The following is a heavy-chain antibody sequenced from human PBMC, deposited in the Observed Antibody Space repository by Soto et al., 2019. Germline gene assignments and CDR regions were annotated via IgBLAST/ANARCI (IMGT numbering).Heavy chain of an antibody. D-gene: IGHD3-16*02. CDR1: VFSLSTTGVG. CDR2: IFWDDDK. CDR3: ASSTGYRIFDC. Sequence: QITLKESGPTLVKPTQPLTLTCTVSVFSLSTTGVGVGWIRQPPGKALEWVALIFWDDDKRYTPSLKSRLPLPKYTSRNQVVLTRTNMTPVDSAIYHCASSTGYRIFDCWGQRTLVAVSS. J-gene: IGHJ4*02. V-gene: IGHV2-5*02.